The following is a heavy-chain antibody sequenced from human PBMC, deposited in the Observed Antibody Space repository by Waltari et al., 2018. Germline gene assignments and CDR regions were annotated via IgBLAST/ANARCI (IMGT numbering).Heavy chain of an antibody. Sequence: QVQLVQSGAEVKKPGSSVKVSCKASGGTFSSYAISWVRQAPGQGLEWMGGISPIFGTANYAQKFQGRVTITADESTSTAYMELSSLRSEDTAVYYCARDYPDYGDYNYYYGMDVWGQGTTVTVSS. CDR1: GGTFSSYA. D-gene: IGHD4-17*01. CDR3: ARDYPDYGDYNYYYGMDV. J-gene: IGHJ6*02. V-gene: IGHV1-69*12. CDR2: ISPIFGTA.